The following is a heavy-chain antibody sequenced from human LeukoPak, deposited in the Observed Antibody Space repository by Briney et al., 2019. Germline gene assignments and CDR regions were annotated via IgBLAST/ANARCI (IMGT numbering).Heavy chain of an antibody. Sequence: GGSLKISCKGSGYSFTSYWIGWVRQMPGKGLEWMGLSYPGDSDSRYSPSFQGQVTISPDKSISTAYLQWSSLKASDTAMYYCVTRHYGSGSYYFDYWGQGTLVTVS. CDR2: SYPGDSDS. CDR3: VTRHYGSGSYYFDY. V-gene: IGHV5-51*01. D-gene: IGHD3-10*01. CDR1: GYSFTSYW. J-gene: IGHJ4*02.